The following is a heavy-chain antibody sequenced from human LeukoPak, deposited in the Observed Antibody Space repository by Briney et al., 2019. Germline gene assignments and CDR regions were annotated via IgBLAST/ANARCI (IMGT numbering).Heavy chain of an antibody. J-gene: IGHJ6*02. CDR1: GGPISYYY. V-gene: IGHV4-59*01. Sequence: SETLSLTCTVSGGPISYYYWSWIRQSPGKALEGIGYIYYSGTTNYNPSLKSRVTISVDTPKNQFSLQLRSVTAADTAVYYCAREDPQTTVLVGMDVWGQGTRVSVSS. CDR3: AREDPQTTVLVGMDV. D-gene: IGHD4-17*01. CDR2: IYYSGTT.